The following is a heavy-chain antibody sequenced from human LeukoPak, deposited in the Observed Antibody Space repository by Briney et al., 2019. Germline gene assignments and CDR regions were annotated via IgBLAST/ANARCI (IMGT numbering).Heavy chain of an antibody. CDR2: MYYSESP. CDR3: ARLSGSYVAFDI. CDR1: GASIRSYY. V-gene: IGHV4-59*08. J-gene: IGHJ3*02. D-gene: IGHD1-26*01. Sequence: PGETLSLTCTVSGASIRSYYWSWIRQPPGKGLEWIAYMYYSESPNYNPSLKSRVTMSGDTSRNQFSLNLSSVTAADTAVYYCARLSGSYVAFDIWGQGTMVTVSS.